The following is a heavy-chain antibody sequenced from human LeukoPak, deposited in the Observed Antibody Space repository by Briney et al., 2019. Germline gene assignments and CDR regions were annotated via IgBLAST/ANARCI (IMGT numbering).Heavy chain of an antibody. V-gene: IGHV1-69*13. J-gene: IGHJ4*02. CDR2: IIPIFGTA. CDR3: ARSDTAMVIGLY. Sequence: SVKVSCKASGGTFSSYAISWVRRAPGQGLEWMGGIIPIFGTANYAQKFQGRVTITADESTSTAYMELSSLRSEDTAVYYCARSDTAMVIGLYWGQGTLVTVSS. CDR1: GGTFSSYA. D-gene: IGHD5-18*01.